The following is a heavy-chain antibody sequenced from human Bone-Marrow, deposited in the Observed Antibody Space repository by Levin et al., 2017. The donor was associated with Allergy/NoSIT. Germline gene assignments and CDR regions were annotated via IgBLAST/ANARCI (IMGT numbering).Heavy chain of an antibody. CDR3: ARDLFGSLWSPFDL. J-gene: IGHJ3*01. D-gene: IGHD1-26*01. V-gene: IGHV1-2*02. CDR1: GYRFTDYY. Sequence: GESLKISCKASGYRFTDYYIHWVRLAPGQGLEWMGWINSNSGGTEFAQKFQDRVTLTRDTSTDTSYMELNRLTSDDTAMYYCARDLFGSLWSPFDLWGQGTMVTVSS. CDR2: INSNSGGT.